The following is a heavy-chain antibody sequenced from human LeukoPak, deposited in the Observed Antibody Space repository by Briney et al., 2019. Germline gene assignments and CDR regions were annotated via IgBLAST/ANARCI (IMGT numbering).Heavy chain of an antibody. D-gene: IGHD3-9*01. CDR2: IYYSGNT. CDR3: ARGDDILTGYRSVTFDY. CDR1: GGSISSYY. Sequence: SETLSLTCTVSGGSISSYYWSWIRQPPGKGLEWIGYIYYSGNTNYNPSLKSRVTISVDTSKNQFSLKLSSVTAADTAVYYCARGDDILTGYRSVTFDYWGQGTLVTVSS. V-gene: IGHV4-59*08. J-gene: IGHJ4*02.